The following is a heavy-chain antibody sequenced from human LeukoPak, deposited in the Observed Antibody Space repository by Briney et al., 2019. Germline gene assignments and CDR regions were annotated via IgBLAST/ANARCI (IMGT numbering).Heavy chain of an antibody. CDR1: GGSISSSSYH. CDR2: IYHSGST. CDR3: ARRVAVTGIYCFDL. Sequence: SETLSLTCTVSGGSISSSSYHWGWIRQPPGKGLEWIGYIYHSGSTNYNPSLKSRVTISLETSKNQFSLRLTSVTAADTAVYYCARRVAVTGIYCFDLWGQGTPVTVSS. V-gene: IGHV4-61*05. D-gene: IGHD6-19*01. J-gene: IGHJ4*02.